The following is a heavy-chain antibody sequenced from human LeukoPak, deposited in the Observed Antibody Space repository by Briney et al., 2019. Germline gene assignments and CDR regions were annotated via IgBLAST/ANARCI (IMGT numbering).Heavy chain of an antibody. Sequence: SETLSLTCTVSGGSISSSSYYWGWIRQPPGKGLEWIGSINYSGSTYYNPSLKSRVTISVDTSKNQFSLRLSSVTAADTAVYYCARGRTFDNWGQGTLVTVSS. CDR1: GGSISSSSYY. J-gene: IGHJ4*02. CDR2: INYSGST. V-gene: IGHV4-39*07. CDR3: ARGRTFDN.